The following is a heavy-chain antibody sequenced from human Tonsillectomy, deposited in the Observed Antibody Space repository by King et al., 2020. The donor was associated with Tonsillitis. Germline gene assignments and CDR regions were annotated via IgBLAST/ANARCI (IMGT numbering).Heavy chain of an antibody. D-gene: IGHD4-23*01. J-gene: IGHJ4*02. CDR2: ITPIFGAT. CDR1: GGTFSSHA. Sequence: QLVQSGAEVKKPGSSVKVSCEASGGTFSSHAIIWVRQAPGQGLEWMGGITPIFGATNYAPKFQGRVTISADESTRTDYMELSSLRFEDTAVYYCARSLDYGGNRFDYWGQGTLVTVSS. V-gene: IGHV1-69*12. CDR3: ARSLDYGGNRFDY.